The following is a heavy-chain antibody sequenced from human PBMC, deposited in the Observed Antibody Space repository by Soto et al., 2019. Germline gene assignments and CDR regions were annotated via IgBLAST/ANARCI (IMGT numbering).Heavy chain of an antibody. CDR3: ARDRSNSPDFFDF. D-gene: IGHD6-6*01. CDR2: INHSGTT. J-gene: IGHJ4*02. Sequence: PSETLSLTCAVYDGSFSGSFSGYYWTWTRQPPGKGLEWIGEINHSGTTNYNPSLKSRVTISVDTSKNQFSLKVNSVTAADTAVYYCARDRSNSPDFFDFWGQGTLVTVSS. CDR1: DGSFSGSFSGYY. V-gene: IGHV4-34*01.